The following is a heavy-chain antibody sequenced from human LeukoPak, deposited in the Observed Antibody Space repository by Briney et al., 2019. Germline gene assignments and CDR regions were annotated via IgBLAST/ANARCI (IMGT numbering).Heavy chain of an antibody. V-gene: IGHV4-59*12. CDR1: GGSISGYY. CDR3: ARGKVVAGTPGQNSWDN. J-gene: IGHJ4*02. D-gene: IGHD6-19*01. CDR2: IYYSGST. Sequence: SETLSLTCIVSGGSISGYYWSWIRQPPGKGLEWIGYIYYSGSTNYNPSLKSRVTMSVDTSKNQFSLKLTSVTAADTAVYYCARGKVVAGTPGQNSWDNWGQGILVTVSS.